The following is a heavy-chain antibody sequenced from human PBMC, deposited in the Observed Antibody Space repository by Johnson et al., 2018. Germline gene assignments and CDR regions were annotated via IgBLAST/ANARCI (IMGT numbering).Heavy chain of an antibody. J-gene: IGHJ3*02. CDR1: GYTFTSYY. Sequence: QVQLVQSGAEVKKPGASVKVSCKASGYTFTSYYMHWVRQAPGQGLEWMGIINPSGGSTSYAQKFQGRVTMTRDTSTSTVYMELSSLRYEDTAVYDCAGETSGSSCAFDIWGQGTMVTVSS. V-gene: IGHV1-46*01. CDR2: INPSGGST. CDR3: AGETSGSSCAFDI. D-gene: IGHD1-26*01.